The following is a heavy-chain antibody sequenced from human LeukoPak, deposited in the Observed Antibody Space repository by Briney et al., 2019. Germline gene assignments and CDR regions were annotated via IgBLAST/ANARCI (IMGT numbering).Heavy chain of an antibody. CDR1: GASFSGYY. V-gene: IGHV4-34*01. J-gene: IGHJ4*02. CDR2: IHHSGST. Sequence: SETLSLTCAVYGASFSGYYWSWIRQPPGQGLEWIGEIHHSGSTTYNPSLKSRVTISVKTSKNQFSLKLSSVTAADTAVYYCARVTGYMIEDYFDYWGQGTLVTVSS. D-gene: IGHD3-22*01. CDR3: ARVTGYMIEDYFDY.